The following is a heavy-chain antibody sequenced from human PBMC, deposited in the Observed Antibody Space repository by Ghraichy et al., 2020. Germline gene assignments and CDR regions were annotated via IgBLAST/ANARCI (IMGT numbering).Heavy chain of an antibody. J-gene: IGHJ5*02. V-gene: IGHV4-34*01. CDR3: ARGGRAVPGRWIDP. D-gene: IGHD1-14*01. CDR2: INHSGST. Sequence: SETLSLTCAVYGGSFSDYYWSWIRQPPGKGLEWIGEINHSGSTNYNPSLKSRVTISVDTSKNQFSPKLSSVTAADTAVYYCARGGRAVPGRWIDPWGQGTLVTVSS. CDR1: GGSFSDYY.